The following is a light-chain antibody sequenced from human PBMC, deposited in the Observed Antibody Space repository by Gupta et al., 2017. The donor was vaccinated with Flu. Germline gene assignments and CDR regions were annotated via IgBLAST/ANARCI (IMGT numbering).Light chain of an antibody. V-gene: IGKV2-28*01. CDR1: QSLLHSTGYNS. CDR3: MQALQTPPYT. CDR2: LGS. J-gene: IGKJ2*01. Sequence: DIVMTQSPLSLPVTPGEPASISCRSSQSLLHSTGYNSLDWYLQKPGQSPQLLIYLGSNRASGVPDRFSGSGSGTDFTLKISRVEAEDVGVYYCMQALQTPPYTFGQGTKLEIK.